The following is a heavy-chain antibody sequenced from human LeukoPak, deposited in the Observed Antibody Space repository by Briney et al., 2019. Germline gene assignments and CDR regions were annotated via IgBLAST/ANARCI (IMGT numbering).Heavy chain of an antibody. V-gene: IGHV3-23*01. CDR2: ISASGGST. J-gene: IGHJ4*02. Sequence: PGGPLRLSCAASGFTFSNYALSWVRQAPGKGLEWVSGISASGGSTYYADSVKGRFTISRDNSKNTLYVQMNSLRAEDTAVYYCAKDRYCSGGSCSGDFDYWGQGTVVTVSS. D-gene: IGHD2-15*01. CDR3: AKDRYCSGGSCSGDFDY. CDR1: GFTFSNYA.